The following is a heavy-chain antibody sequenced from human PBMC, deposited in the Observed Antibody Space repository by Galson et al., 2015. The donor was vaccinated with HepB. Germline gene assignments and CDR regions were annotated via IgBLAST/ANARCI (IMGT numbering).Heavy chain of an antibody. CDR2: IDPYSGVI. CDR1: GYTFTAYY. J-gene: IGHJ4*01. V-gene: IGHV1-2*02. Sequence: SVKVSCKASGYTFTAYYMNWVRQAPGQGLEWMGRIDPYSGVISYAQKFQGRVTMTRDTSDTAYMDLNRLRSDDTAVYYCATGYNYGPSGFDYWGHGTWSPSP. CDR3: ATGYNYGPSGFDY. D-gene: IGHD5-18*01.